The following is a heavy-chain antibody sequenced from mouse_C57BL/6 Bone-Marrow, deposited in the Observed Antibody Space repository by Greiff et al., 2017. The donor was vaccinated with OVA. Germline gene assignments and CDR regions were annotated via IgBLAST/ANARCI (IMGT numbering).Heavy chain of an antibody. Sequence: EVQLQQSGPELVKPGASVKISCKASGYTFTDYYMNWVKQSHGKSLEWIGDINPNNGGTSYNQKFKGKATLTVDKSSSTAYMELRSLTSEDSAVYYCARSLGGWGQGTLVTVSA. CDR3: ARSLGG. J-gene: IGHJ3*01. D-gene: IGHD6-2*01. V-gene: IGHV1-26*01. CDR1: GYTFTDYY. CDR2: INPNNGGT.